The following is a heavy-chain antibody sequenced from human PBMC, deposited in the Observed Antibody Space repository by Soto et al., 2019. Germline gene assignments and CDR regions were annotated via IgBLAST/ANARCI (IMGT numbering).Heavy chain of an antibody. CDR2: IKSKTDGGAT. Sequence: EVQLVESGGGLVKSGGSLRLSCAASGLTFSDAWMNWVRQAPGKGLEWVGRIKSKTDGGATDYAAPVKGRFTISRDDSKNTLYLQMNSLRIEDKGVYYCATAPRYWGQGSLVTVSS. V-gene: IGHV3-15*07. CDR1: GLTFSDAW. CDR3: ATAPRY. J-gene: IGHJ4*02.